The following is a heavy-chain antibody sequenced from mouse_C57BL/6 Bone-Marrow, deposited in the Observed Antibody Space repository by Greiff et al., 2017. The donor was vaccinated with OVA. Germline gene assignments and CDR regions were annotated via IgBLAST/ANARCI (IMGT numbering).Heavy chain of an antibody. CDR1: GYTFTSYW. D-gene: IGHD1-1*01. CDR3: ANLYYYGSSPYWYFDV. Sequence: VQLQQSGAELVKPGASVKLSCKASGYTFTSYWMHWVKQRPGQGLEWIGMIHPNSGSTNYNEKFKSKATLTVDKSSSTAYMQLSSLTSEDSAVYYCANLYYYGSSPYWYFDVWGTGTTVTVSS. CDR2: IHPNSGST. V-gene: IGHV1-64*01. J-gene: IGHJ1*03.